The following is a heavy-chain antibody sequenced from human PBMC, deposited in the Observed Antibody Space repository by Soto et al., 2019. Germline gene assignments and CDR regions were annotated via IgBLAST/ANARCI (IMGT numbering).Heavy chain of an antibody. CDR1: GGTFSSYA. CDR2: IIPIFGTA. Sequence: QVQLVQSGAEVKKPGSSVKVSCKASGGTFSSYAISWVRQAPGQGLEWMGGIIPIFGTANYAQKFQGRVTIPADKSTSPPYMERSSLRSEDTPVYYCARGRTTGPTLVSYSYYGMAVWGQGTTVTVSS. D-gene: IGHD4-17*01. V-gene: IGHV1-69*14. J-gene: IGHJ6*02. CDR3: ARGRTTGPTLVSYSYYGMAV.